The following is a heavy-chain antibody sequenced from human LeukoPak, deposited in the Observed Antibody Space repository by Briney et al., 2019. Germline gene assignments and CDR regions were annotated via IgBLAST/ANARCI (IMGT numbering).Heavy chain of an antibody. CDR2: ISSSSYI. D-gene: IGHD2-2*02. CDR3: ATFVHCSSTSCYNNFDY. Sequence: GGSLRLSCAASGFTFSNYAMHWVRQAPGKGLEWVSSISSSSYIYYADSVKGRFTISRDNAKNSLYLQMNSLRAEDTAVYYCATFVHCSSTSCYNNFDYWGQGTLVTVSS. V-gene: IGHV3-21*01. CDR1: GFTFSNYA. J-gene: IGHJ4*02.